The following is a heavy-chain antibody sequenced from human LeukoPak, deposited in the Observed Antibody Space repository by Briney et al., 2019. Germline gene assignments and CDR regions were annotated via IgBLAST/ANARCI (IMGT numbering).Heavy chain of an antibody. V-gene: IGHV3-23*01. J-gene: IGHJ3*01. CDR2: ITSGGAP. CDR3: ARDPNGDYIGAFEF. CDR1: GFTFSNYA. Sequence: GGSLRLSCAASGFTFSNYAVMWVRQAPGQGLEWVSAITSGGAPRYADSVKGRLNISRDNSKNTLYLKMNSLRAEDTAQYFCARDPNGDYIGAFEFWGQGTGVTVSS. D-gene: IGHD4-17*01.